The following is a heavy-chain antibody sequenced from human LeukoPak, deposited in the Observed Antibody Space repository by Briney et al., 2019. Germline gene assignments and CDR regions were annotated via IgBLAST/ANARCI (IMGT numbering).Heavy chain of an antibody. CDR2: ISSSGSTV. V-gene: IGHV3-48*03. CDR1: RFTFSNFE. CDR3: ARPNDPYYYDSSGYFYI. Sequence: PGGSLRLSCAASRFTFSNFEMKWARQAPGKGLEWVSYISSSGSTVYYADSVRGRFTISRDNARNSLYLQMTSLRAEDTAVYFCARPNDPYYYDSSGYFYIWGQGTLVTVSS. J-gene: IGHJ4*02. D-gene: IGHD3-22*01.